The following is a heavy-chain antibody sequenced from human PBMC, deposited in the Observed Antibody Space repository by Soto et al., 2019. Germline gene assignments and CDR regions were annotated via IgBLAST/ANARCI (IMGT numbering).Heavy chain of an antibody. CDR3: AKDHYGDDGDYYYYGMDV. D-gene: IGHD4-17*01. J-gene: IGHJ6*02. CDR1: GFIFSSYA. CDR2: ITGSGGST. V-gene: IGHV3-23*01. Sequence: EVQLLESGGGLVQPGGSLRLSCAAPGFIFSSYAMTWVRQAPGKGLEWVSSITGSGGSTYSADSVKGRFTISRDNSKNTLYLQMNSLRAEDTAVYYCAKDHYGDDGDYYYYGMDVWGQGTMVTVSS.